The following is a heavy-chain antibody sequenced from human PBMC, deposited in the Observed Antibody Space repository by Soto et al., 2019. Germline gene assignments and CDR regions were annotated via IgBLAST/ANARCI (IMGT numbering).Heavy chain of an antibody. Sequence: SETLSLTCAVSGYSFSSGFFWGWIRQSPGGGLEWIGSIFHSGISYYNPSLKSRVTMSVDTYKNHFSLKLTSVTAADTAVYYCARTDYFDYWGPGTLVPVSS. V-gene: IGHV4-38-2*01. J-gene: IGHJ4*02. CDR3: ARTDYFDY. CDR2: IFHSGIS. CDR1: GYSFSSGFF.